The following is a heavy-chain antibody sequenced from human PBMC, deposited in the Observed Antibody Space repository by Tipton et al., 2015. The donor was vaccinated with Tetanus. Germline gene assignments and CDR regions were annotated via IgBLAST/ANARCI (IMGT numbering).Heavy chain of an antibody. CDR2: INHSGST. J-gene: IGHJ6*02. D-gene: IGHD1-1*01. CDR1: GASFSDYY. V-gene: IGHV4-34*01. CDR3: VTVNFPNYSHYGMDV. Sequence: TLSLTCAVYGASFSDYYWSWIRQAPGKGLEWIGEINHSGSTNHNPSLKSRVTLSVDTSKNQFSLKLNSVTAADTAMYYCVTVNFPNYSHYGMDVWGQGTTVTVS.